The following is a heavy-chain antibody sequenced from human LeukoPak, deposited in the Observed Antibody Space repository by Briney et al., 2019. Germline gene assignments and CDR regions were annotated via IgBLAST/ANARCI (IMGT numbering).Heavy chain of an antibody. CDR2: INHSGST. CDR1: GGSFSGYY. CDR3: AGVRGVIIRYYYYGMDV. Sequence: SETLSLTCAVYGGSFSGYYWSWIRQPPGKGLEWIGEINHSGSTNYNPSLKSRVTISVDTSKNQFSLKLSSVTAADTAAYYCAGVRGVIIRYYYYGMDVWGQGTTVTVSS. V-gene: IGHV4-34*01. D-gene: IGHD3-10*01. J-gene: IGHJ6*02.